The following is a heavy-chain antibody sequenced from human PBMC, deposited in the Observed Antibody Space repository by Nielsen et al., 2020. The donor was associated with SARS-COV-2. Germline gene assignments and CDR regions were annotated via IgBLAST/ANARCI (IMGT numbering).Heavy chain of an antibody. J-gene: IGHJ4*02. V-gene: IGHV3-73*01. CDR3: TVESFDY. D-gene: IGHD1-1*01. Sequence: GGSLRLSCAASGFTFSSYAMHWVRQASGKGLEWVGRIRSKANSYATACAASVKGRFTISRDDSKNTAYLQMNSLKTEDTAVYYCTVESFDYWGQGTLVTVSS. CDR1: GFTFSSYA. CDR2: IRSKANSYAT.